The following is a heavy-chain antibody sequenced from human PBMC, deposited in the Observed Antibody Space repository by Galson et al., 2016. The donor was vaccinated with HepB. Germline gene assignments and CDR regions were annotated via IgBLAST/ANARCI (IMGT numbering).Heavy chain of an antibody. CDR3: ARNDRSGYYSR. Sequence: SVKVSCKASGYSSTAYGIGWVRQAPGQGLEWMGWIDTYNGYATYAQKLQGRVTMTTDTSTTTAYMELRSLRSDDTAVYYCARNDRSGYYSRWGQGTLVTVSS. CDR2: IDTYNGYA. CDR1: GYSSTAYG. V-gene: IGHV1-18*01. D-gene: IGHD3-22*01. J-gene: IGHJ4*02.